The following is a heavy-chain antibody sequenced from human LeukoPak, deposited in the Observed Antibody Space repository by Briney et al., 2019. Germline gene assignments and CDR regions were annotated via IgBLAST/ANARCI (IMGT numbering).Heavy chain of an antibody. V-gene: IGHV3-9*03. CDR2: ITWNSGSI. J-gene: IGHJ4*02. CDR3: AKDGSGGSGGFDC. CDR1: GFTFDDFT. Sequence: GRSLRLSCAASGFTFDDFTMPWVRQVPGKGLGGVSGITWNSGSIGYADSVKGRFTISRDNAKNSLYLQMNSLRVEDMALYYCAKDGSGGSGGFDCWGQGTLVTVSS. D-gene: IGHD2-15*01.